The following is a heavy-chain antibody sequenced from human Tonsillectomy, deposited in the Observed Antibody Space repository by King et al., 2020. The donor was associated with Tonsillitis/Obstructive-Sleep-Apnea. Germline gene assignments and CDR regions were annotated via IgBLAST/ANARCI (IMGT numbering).Heavy chain of an antibody. D-gene: IGHD5-24*01. CDR3: SRGDEMATITGVVQYYGIDV. J-gene: IGHJ6*02. CDR2: IRRKAYGGTT. V-gene: IGHV3-49*04. Sequence: VQLVESGGGLVQPGRSLRLSCTASRFTFGDYAMSWVRQAPGKGLEWVGFIRRKAYGGTTEYAASVKGRFTISRDDSKSNAYLQMNSLKTEDTAGYYCSRGDEMATITGVVQYYGIDVWGQGTTVTVSS. CDR1: RFTFGDYA.